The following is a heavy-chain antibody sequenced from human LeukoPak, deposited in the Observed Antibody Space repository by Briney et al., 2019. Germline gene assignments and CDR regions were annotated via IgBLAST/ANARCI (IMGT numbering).Heavy chain of an antibody. Sequence: ASVKVSCKDSGYTFTSYGISWLRQAPGQGLEWMGWISAYNGNTNYAQKLQGRVTMTTDTSTSTAYMELRSLRSDDTAVYYCARAQNYYGSGSYLDYYYYMDVWGKGTTVTVSS. CDR1: GYTFTSYG. D-gene: IGHD3-10*01. CDR3: ARAQNYYGSGSYLDYYYYMDV. CDR2: ISAYNGNT. V-gene: IGHV1-18*01. J-gene: IGHJ6*03.